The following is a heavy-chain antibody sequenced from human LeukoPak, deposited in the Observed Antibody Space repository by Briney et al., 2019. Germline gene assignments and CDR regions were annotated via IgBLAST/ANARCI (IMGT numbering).Heavy chain of an antibody. D-gene: IGHD3-10*01. CDR3: ARSRIYGSGREAFDY. CDR2: INHSGST. CDR1: GGSFSGYY. J-gene: IGHJ4*02. Sequence: SETLSLTCAVYGGSFSGYYWSWIRQPPGKGLEWIGEINHSGSTNYNPSLKSRVTISVVTSKNQFSLKLSSVTAADTAVYYCARSRIYGSGREAFDYWGQGTLVTVSS. V-gene: IGHV4-34*01.